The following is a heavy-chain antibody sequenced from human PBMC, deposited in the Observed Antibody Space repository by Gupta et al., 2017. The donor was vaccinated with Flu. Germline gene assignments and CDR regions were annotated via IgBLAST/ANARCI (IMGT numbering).Heavy chain of an antibody. CDR2: IAFDGSEK. CDR3: ANWVGHWNGYLDL. D-gene: IGHD1-1*01. Sequence: RQAPGKGLEWVANIAFDGSEKNYAESVKGRFTISRDNSNNMLDLQMNSLRAEDTAVYFCANWVGHWNGYLDLWGRGTLVSVSS. V-gene: IGHV3-33*05. J-gene: IGHJ2*01.